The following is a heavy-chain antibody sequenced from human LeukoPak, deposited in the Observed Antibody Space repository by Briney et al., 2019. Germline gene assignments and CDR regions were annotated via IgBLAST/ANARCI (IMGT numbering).Heavy chain of an antibody. D-gene: IGHD1-26*01. CDR2: IYYSGST. J-gene: IGHJ4*02. V-gene: IGHV4-59*08. Sequence: SETLSLTCTVSGGSISSYYWSWIRQPPGKGLEWIGYIYYSGSTNYNPSLKSRVTISVDTSKNQFSLKLSSVTAADTAVYYCARHSNAPVEATAQIDYWGQGTLVNGSS. CDR3: ARHSNAPVEATAQIDY. CDR1: GGSISSYY.